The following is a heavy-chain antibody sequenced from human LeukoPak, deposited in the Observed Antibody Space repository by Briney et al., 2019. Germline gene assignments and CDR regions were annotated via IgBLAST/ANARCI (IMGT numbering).Heavy chain of an antibody. V-gene: IGHV4-4*07. CDR2: IYTSGST. Sequence: SETLSLTCTVSGGSISSYYWSWIRQPAGKGLEWIGRIYTSGSTNYNPPLKSRVTMSVDTSKNQLSLKLSSVTAADTAVYYCARDKGYGDYAPFDYWGQGTLVTVSS. CDR1: GGSISSYY. CDR3: ARDKGYGDYAPFDY. D-gene: IGHD4-17*01. J-gene: IGHJ4*02.